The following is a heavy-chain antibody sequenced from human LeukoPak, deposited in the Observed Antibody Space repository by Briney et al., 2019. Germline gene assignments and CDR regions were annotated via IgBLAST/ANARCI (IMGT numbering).Heavy chain of an antibody. J-gene: IGHJ6*03. CDR3: ARETYDFWSGQPYYYYMDV. Sequence: GGSLSPCSASSGFTINSYLMCWVRQAPGRGLWGVANTNHDGSEKYYVDSVKGRFTICRDTATNSQYMQMNSLRAEDTAVYYCARETYDFWSGQPYYYYMDVWGKGTTVTVSS. D-gene: IGHD3-3*01. CDR2: TNHDGSEK. CDR1: GFTINSYL. V-gene: IGHV3-7*01.